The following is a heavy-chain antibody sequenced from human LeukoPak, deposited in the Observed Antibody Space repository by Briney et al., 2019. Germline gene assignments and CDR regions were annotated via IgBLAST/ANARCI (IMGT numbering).Heavy chain of an antibody. CDR2: TKNKVNSYTT. Sequence: SGGSLRLSCAASGFTFSDHYMDWVRQAPGKGLEWVGRTKNKVNSYTTYYAASVKGRFTISRDDSKKSLHLQMNSLKTEDTAVYFCARVRDYYYMDVWGKGTTVTVSS. V-gene: IGHV3-72*01. J-gene: IGHJ6*03. CDR1: GFTFSDHY. CDR3: ARVRDYYYMDV.